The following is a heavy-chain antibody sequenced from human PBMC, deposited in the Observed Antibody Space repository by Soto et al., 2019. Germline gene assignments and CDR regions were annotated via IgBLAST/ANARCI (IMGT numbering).Heavy chain of an antibody. Sequence: PGGCLRLSCAASGFTFSDYYMSWIRQAPGRGLEWVSYISSSDTIYYADSVKGRFTISRDNAKNSLYLQMNSLRAEDTAMYYCARDLGYYDSSGYFDYWGQGTLVTVSS. D-gene: IGHD3-22*01. CDR1: GFTFSDYY. V-gene: IGHV3-11*01. CDR2: ISSSDTI. CDR3: ARDLGYYDSSGYFDY. J-gene: IGHJ4*02.